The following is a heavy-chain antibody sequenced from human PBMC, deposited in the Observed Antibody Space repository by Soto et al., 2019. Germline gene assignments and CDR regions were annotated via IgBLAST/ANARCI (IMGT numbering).Heavy chain of an antibody. V-gene: IGHV1-69*01. CDR3: ARGSITIFGVAHYSFDY. Sequence: QVQLVQSGAEVKKPGSSVKVSCKASGGTFSSYAISWVRQAPGQGLEWMGGIIPIFGTANYAQKFQGRVTITADDSTSTAYMELSSLRSEDTAVYYCARGSITIFGVAHYSFDYGGQGTLVTVSS. CDR2: IIPIFGTA. D-gene: IGHD3-3*01. J-gene: IGHJ4*02. CDR1: GGTFSSYA.